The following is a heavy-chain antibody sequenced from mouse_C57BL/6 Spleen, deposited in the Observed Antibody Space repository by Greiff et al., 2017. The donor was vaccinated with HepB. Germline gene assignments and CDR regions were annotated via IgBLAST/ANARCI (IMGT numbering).Heavy chain of an antibody. CDR3: ARDRGGYYYGSSYGWYFDV. CDR2: INYDGSST. V-gene: IGHV5-16*01. CDR1: GFTFSDYY. J-gene: IGHJ1*03. D-gene: IGHD1-1*01. Sequence: EVKLVESEGGLVQPGSSMKLSCTASGFTFSDYYMAWVRQVPEKGLEWVANINYDGSSTYYLDSLKSRFIISRDNAKNILYLQMSSLKSEDTATYYCARDRGGYYYGSSYGWYFDVWGTGTTVTVSS.